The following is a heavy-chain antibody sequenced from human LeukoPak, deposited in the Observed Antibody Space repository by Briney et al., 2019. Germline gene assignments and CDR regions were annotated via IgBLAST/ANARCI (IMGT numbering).Heavy chain of an antibody. Sequence: GASVKVSCKISGYTLTEFSMNWVRQALGKGLEWMGGFDSEDSETTYAQKFQGRVTMTEDTSTDTAYMELSSLRSEDTATYYCAAYYASGAPSHWGQGTLVTVSS. CDR2: FDSEDSET. CDR1: GYTLTEFS. D-gene: IGHD3-10*01. J-gene: IGHJ4*02. CDR3: AAYYASGAPSH. V-gene: IGHV1-24*01.